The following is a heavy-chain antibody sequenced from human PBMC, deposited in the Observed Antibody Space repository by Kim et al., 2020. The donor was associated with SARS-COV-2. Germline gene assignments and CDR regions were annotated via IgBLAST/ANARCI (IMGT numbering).Heavy chain of an antibody. J-gene: IGHJ4*02. D-gene: IGHD3-10*01. CDR2: NT. CDR3: ARERAGVVDY. Sequence: NTKDSQNFQGRVTITRDTSASTAYMDLSSLGSEDTAVYYCARERAGVVDYWGQGTLVTVSS. V-gene: IGHV1-3*01.